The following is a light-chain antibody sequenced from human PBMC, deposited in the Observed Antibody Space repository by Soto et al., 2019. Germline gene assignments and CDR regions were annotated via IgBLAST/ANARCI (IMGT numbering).Light chain of an antibody. CDR1: SSNIAKNN. CDR2: DND. V-gene: IGLV1-51*01. Sequence: QSVLTQPPSVSAAPGQKVTISCSGSSSNIAKNNVYWYQQLPGTAPKLLIFDNDKRPSGIPDRFSGSKSGTSATLGITGLQTGDEADYYCGTWDISLSVVFGGGTKLTVL. CDR3: GTWDISLSVV. J-gene: IGLJ2*01.